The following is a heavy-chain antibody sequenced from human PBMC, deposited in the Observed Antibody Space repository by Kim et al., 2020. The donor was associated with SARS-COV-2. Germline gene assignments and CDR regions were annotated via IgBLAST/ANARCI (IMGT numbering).Heavy chain of an antibody. D-gene: IGHD6-19*01. Sequence: AQKFQGRVTMTEDTSTDTAYMELSSLRSEDTAVYYCATPRDGWSHSPFDYWGQGTLVTVSS. V-gene: IGHV1-24*01. CDR3: ATPRDGWSHSPFDY. J-gene: IGHJ4*02.